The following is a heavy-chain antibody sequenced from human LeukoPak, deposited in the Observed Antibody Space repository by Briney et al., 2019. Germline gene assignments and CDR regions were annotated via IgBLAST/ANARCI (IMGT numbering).Heavy chain of an antibody. V-gene: IGHV3-9*01. D-gene: IGHD3-22*01. Sequence: PGGSLRLSCAASGFTFDDYAMYWVRQAPGKGLEWVSGITWNSGNIAYADSVKGRFTISRDNAKNSLYLQMNSLRAEDAALYYCAKSRDSNTWYYFDYWGQGTLVTVSS. CDR1: GFTFDDYA. CDR2: ITWNSGNI. CDR3: AKSRDSNTWYYFDY. J-gene: IGHJ4*02.